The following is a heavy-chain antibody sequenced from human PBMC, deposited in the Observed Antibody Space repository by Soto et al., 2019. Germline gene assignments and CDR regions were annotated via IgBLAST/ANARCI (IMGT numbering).Heavy chain of an antibody. D-gene: IGHD5-12*01. J-gene: IGHJ6*02. Sequence: GGSLRLSCAASGFTFNNYGMHWVRQAPGKGLEWVVVISFDGRNTDYADSVKGRFTISRDNSKNTLYLQMTSLRVEDTAVYYCARADSGYAHGYYYYGMDVWGQGTTVTVS. CDR3: ARADSGYAHGYYYYGMDV. V-gene: IGHV3-30*03. CDR2: ISFDGRNT. CDR1: GFTFNNYG.